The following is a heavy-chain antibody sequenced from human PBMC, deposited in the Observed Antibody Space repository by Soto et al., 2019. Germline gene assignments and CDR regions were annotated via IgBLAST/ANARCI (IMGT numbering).Heavy chain of an antibody. CDR1: GGTFSSYA. D-gene: IGHD2-2*01. J-gene: IGHJ6*02. V-gene: IGHV1-69*01. Sequence: QVQLVQSGAEVKKPGSSVKVSCKASGGTFSSYAISWVRQAPGQGLEWMGGIIPISGTANYAQKFRGRVTITADESTSTAYMELSSLRSEDXAVYXXARSQGSSTSLEIYYYYYYGMDVWGQGTTVTVS. CDR2: IIPISGTA. CDR3: ARSQGSSTSLEIYYYYYYGMDV.